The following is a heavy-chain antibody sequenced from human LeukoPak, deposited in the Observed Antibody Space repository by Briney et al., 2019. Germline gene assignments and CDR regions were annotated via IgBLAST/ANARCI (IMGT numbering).Heavy chain of an antibody. D-gene: IGHD2-15*01. CDR3: ARDLSATWYSLAF. V-gene: IGHV3-20*04. CDR2: IDWSGQAS. J-gene: IGHJ4*02. CDR1: GFSNADYG. Sequence: TGGSLRLSCVGAGFSNADYGMSWVRQVPGKGLEWVSGIDWSGQASEYADSVKGRFTISRDNAENSLYLQMNSLRPEDTGLYYCARDLSATWYSLAFWGQGTLVTVSS.